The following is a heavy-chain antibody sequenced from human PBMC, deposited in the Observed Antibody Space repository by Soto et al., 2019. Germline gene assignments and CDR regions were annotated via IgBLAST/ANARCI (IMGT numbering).Heavy chain of an antibody. CDR2: FDPEDGET. J-gene: IGHJ5*02. V-gene: IGHV1-24*01. D-gene: IGHD1-7*01. CDR3: ARDLELFDP. CDR1: GYTLTELS. Sequence: ASVKVSCKVSGYTLTELSMHWVRQAPGKGLEWMGGFDPEDGETIYAQKFQGRVTMTADTSTDTAYMELSSLRSEDTAVYYCARDLELFDPWGQGTLVTVSS.